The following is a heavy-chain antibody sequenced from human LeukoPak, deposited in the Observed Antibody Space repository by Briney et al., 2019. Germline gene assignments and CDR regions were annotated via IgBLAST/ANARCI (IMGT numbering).Heavy chain of an antibody. Sequence: GGSLRLSCAASRFTFSSYGMHWVRQAPGKGLEWVAYIQSDRSNEQYAASVRGRFSISRDSSKNILYLQMNSLRAEDTAVYYCAKDRCSNGIGCYYYYMDVWGKGTTVTISS. CDR2: IQSDRSNE. CDR1: RFTFSSYG. D-gene: IGHD2-8*01. J-gene: IGHJ6*03. CDR3: AKDRCSNGIGCYYYYMDV. V-gene: IGHV3-30*02.